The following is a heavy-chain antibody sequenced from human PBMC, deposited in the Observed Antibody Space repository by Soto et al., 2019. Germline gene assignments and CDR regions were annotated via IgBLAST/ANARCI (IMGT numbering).Heavy chain of an antibody. CDR3: ARAGYCISTSCSRGHDYYYYGMDV. D-gene: IGHD2-2*01. CDR1: GYTFTSYG. V-gene: IGHV1-18*01. J-gene: IGHJ6*02. Sequence: ASVKVSCKASGYTFTSYGISWVRQAPGQGLEWMGWTSAYNGNTKYAQKFQGRVTMTTDTSTSTAYMEMRSLRSDDTAVYYCARAGYCISTSCSRGHDYYYYGMDVWGQGTTVTVSS. CDR2: TSAYNGNT.